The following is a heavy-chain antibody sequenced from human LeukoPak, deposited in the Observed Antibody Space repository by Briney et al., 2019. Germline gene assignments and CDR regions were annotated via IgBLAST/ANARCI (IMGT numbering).Heavy chain of an antibody. CDR3: AKDRYYYDSSGYYSTTVDP. D-gene: IGHD3-22*01. V-gene: IGHV3-23*01. CDR2: ISGSGGST. J-gene: IGHJ5*02. CDR1: GFTFSSYA. Sequence: SGGSLRLSCAASGFTFSSYAMSWVRQAPGKGLEWVSAISGSGGSTYYADSVKGRFTISRDKSKNTLYLQMNSLRAEDTAVYYCAKDRYYYDSSGYYSTTVDPWGQGALVTVSS.